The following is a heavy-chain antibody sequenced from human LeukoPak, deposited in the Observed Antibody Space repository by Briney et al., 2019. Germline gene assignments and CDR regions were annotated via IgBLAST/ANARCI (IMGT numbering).Heavy chain of an antibody. J-gene: IGHJ5*02. V-gene: IGHV4-39*01. Sequence: SETPSLTCTVSGGPITSSDHFWAWSRQPPGKGLEWIGSIYYRGSTYYNPSLKSRVTISIDTSKNQFSLKLDSVTAADTAVYYCARHGGSSIWYPSWFDPWGQGTLVTVSS. D-gene: IGHD6-13*01. CDR1: GGPITSSDHF. CDR3: ARHGGSSIWYPSWFDP. CDR2: IYYRGST.